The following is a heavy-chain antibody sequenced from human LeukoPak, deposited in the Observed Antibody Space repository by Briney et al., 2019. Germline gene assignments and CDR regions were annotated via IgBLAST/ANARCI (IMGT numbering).Heavy chain of an antibody. CDR3: ARLGTRDGPGHFDY. CDR1: GGSISSHY. J-gene: IGHJ4*02. D-gene: IGHD5-24*01. Sequence: SETLSLTCTVSGGSISSHYWSWIRQPPGKGLEWIGYIYYSGSTNYNPSLKSRVTISVDTSKDQFSLKLSSVTAADTAVYYCARLGTRDGPGHFDYWGQGTLVTVSS. V-gene: IGHV4-59*11. CDR2: IYYSGST.